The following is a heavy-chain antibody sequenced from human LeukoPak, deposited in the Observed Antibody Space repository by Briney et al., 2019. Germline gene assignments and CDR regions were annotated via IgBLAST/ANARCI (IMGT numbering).Heavy chain of an antibody. CDR3: ARGRRFYYDSSGLPSVRWFDP. V-gene: IGHV3-30-3*01. Sequence: GSLRLSCAASGFTFSSYAMHWVRQAPGKGLEWVAVISYDGSNKYYADSVKGRFTISRDNSKNTLYLQMNSLRAEDTAVYYCARGRRFYYDSSGLPSVRWFDPWGQGTLVTVSS. CDR1: GFTFSSYA. D-gene: IGHD3-22*01. J-gene: IGHJ5*02. CDR2: ISYDGSNK.